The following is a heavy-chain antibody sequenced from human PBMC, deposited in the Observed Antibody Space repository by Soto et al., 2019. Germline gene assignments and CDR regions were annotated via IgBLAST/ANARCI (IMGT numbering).Heavy chain of an antibody. J-gene: IGHJ3*02. CDR1: GGTLSDHC. D-gene: IGHD3-10*01. CDR3: AGVVYGSGNYHTCVSALDI. CDR2: TIPVFNTA. Sequence: QVQLEQSGAEVKKPGSSVKVSCKASGGTLSDHCVAWLRQAPGQGLEWMGGTIPVFNTAKYAQKFQGRVTVTADKFTNIAYMELSSLRSGDTAFYFWAGVVYGSGNYHTCVSALDIWGPGTRVIVSS. V-gene: IGHV1-69*06.